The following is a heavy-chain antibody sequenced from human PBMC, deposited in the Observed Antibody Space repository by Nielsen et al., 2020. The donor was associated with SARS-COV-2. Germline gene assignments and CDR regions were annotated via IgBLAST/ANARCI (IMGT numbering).Heavy chain of an antibody. CDR3: LSSVTAADTAVYYCARGLIAAIDAFDI. CDR2: INHSGST. Sequence: RQAPGKGLEWIGEINHSGSTNYNPSLKSRVTISVDTSKYQFSLKLSSVTAADTEFSLKLSSVTAADTAVYYCARGLIAAIDAFDIWGQGTMVTVSS. V-gene: IGHV4-34*01. J-gene: IGHJ3*02. D-gene: IGHD6-25*01.